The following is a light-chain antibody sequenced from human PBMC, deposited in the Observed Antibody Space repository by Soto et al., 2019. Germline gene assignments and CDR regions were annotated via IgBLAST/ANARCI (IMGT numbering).Light chain of an antibody. CDR2: EVT. CDR1: SNDVVAYNF. Sequence: QSALTPPASVSGSPGQSITISCSGTSNDVVAYNFVSWYQVHPGRAPKLIISEVTVRPSGISHRFSGSKSGNSASLTISGLQSEDEADYYCTSYTTSSTRVFGTETKVTVL. CDR3: TSYTTSSTRV. J-gene: IGLJ1*01. V-gene: IGLV2-14*01.